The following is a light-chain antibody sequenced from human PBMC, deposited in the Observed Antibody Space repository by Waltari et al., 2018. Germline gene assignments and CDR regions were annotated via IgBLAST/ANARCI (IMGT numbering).Light chain of an antibody. CDR1: SSNIGPNS. Sequence: QSVLTQPPSASGTPGQRVTISCSGSSSNIGPNSVNWYQQLPGTAPKLLIYRTHQRPSGVPDRFSGSKSGTSASLAISGLQSEDEADYYCAAWDDSLNGAVFGGGTRLTVL. J-gene: IGLJ2*01. CDR2: RTH. CDR3: AAWDDSLNGAV. V-gene: IGLV1-44*01.